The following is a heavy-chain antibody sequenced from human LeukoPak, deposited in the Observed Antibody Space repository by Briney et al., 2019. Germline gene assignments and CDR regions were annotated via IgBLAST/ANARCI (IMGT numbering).Heavy chain of an antibody. Sequence: PSETLSLTCTVSGGSISSSSYYWGWIRQPPGKGLEWIGSIYYSGSTFDNPSLKSRVTISVDTSKNQFSLKLSSVTAADTAVYYCAREIAQGITGTTEAAFDIWGQGTMVTVSS. V-gene: IGHV4-39*07. D-gene: IGHD1-7*01. CDR3: AREIAQGITGTTEAAFDI. CDR2: IYYSGST. CDR1: GGSISSSSYY. J-gene: IGHJ3*02.